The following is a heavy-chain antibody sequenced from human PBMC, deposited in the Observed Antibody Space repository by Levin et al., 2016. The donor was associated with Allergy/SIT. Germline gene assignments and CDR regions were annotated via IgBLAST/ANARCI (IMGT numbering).Heavy chain of an antibody. CDR3: ARGIYEAVIVARGGCMDV. D-gene: IGHD3-10*01. CDR1: GFTFNRYA. Sequence: GESLKISCAASGFTFNRYALNWVRQAPRKGLEWVAVISATGEITRYAESVRGRFTVSRDNSNTIYLQMSSLRAEDSAVYYCARGIYEAVIVARGGCMDVWGKGTTVTVSS. J-gene: IGHJ6*04. V-gene: IGHV3-23*01. CDR2: ISATGEIT.